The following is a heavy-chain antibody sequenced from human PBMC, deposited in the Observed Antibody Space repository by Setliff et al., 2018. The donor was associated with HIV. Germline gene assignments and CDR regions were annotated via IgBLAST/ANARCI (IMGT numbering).Heavy chain of an antibody. CDR3: ARGYLLVVITNSNWLDP. D-gene: IGHD3-22*01. V-gene: IGHV4-34*01. CDR1: GGSFSGYY. Sequence: LSLTCAVYGGSFSGYYWSWILQPPGKGLEWIGEINHSGSTNYNPSLKSRVTISVDTSKNQFSLKLRSVTAADTAVYYCARGYLLVVITNSNWLDPWGQGTLVTVSS. CDR2: INHSGST. J-gene: IGHJ5*02.